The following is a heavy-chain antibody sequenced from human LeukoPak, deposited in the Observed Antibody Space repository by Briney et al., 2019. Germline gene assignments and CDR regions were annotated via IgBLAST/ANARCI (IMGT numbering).Heavy chain of an antibody. CDR2: INPNPHSAGT. CDR3: AKATPGRYYYGMDI. Sequence: ASVKVSCKASGYTFTGYYIHWVRQAPGQGLEWMGWINPNPHSAGTKYSRKFQGRVTMSSDTSISSAYVELSSLMSDDTAVYYCAKATPGRYYYGMDIWGQGTTVTVSS. J-gene: IGHJ6*02. CDR1: GYTFTGYY. V-gene: IGHV1-2*02.